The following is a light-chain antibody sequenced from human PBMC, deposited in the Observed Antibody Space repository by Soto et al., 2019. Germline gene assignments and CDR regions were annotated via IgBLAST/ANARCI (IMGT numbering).Light chain of an antibody. CDR1: SSNIGAGYD. V-gene: IGLV1-40*01. CDR2: GDT. CDR3: QSVDSSLSGWL. J-gene: IGLJ3*02. Sequence: QSVLTQPPSVSGAPGQRVTISCTGSSSNIGAGYDVHWYQQLPGTAPKLLISGDTNRPSGVPDRFSGSKSGTSASLAITGLRAEDEADYYCQSVDSSLSGWLFGGGTKLTVL.